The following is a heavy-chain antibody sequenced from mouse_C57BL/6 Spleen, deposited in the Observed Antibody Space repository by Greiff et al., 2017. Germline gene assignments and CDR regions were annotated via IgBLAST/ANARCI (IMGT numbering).Heavy chain of an antibody. CDR2: IRNKANGYTT. D-gene: IGHD2-1*01. Sequence: DVPLVESGGGLVQPGGSLSLSCAASGSTFTDYYMSWVRQTPGKTLEWLGFIRNKANGYTTEYSASVKGRFTISRDNSPSILYLQMNALRDDDSATYYCARYEVCYGNYRDYARDYWGQGTSVTVSS. J-gene: IGHJ4*01. CDR1: GSTFTDYY. V-gene: IGHV7-3*01. CDR3: ARYEVCYGNYRDYARDY.